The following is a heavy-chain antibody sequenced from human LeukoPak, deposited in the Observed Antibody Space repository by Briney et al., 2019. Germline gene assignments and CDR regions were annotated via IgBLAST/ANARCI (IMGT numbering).Heavy chain of an antibody. V-gene: IGHV3-11*06. CDR2: ISPGSDYT. CDR3: ARSGYSGYDPDY. CDR1: GFTFSGYF. J-gene: IGHJ4*02. Sequence: GGSLRLSCAASGFTFSGYFMNWIRQAPGKGLEWVSYISPGSDYTNYADSVKGRFTISRDNAKNSLYLQTNSLRAEDTAVYFCARSGYSGYDPDYWGQGTLVTVSS. D-gene: IGHD5-12*01.